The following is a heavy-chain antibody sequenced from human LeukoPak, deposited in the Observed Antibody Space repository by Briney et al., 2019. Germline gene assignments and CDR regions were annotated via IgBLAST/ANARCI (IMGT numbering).Heavy chain of an antibody. J-gene: IGHJ4*02. CDR1: GFIFSDYW. D-gene: IGHD1-14*01. CDR3: ARSNQADDY. CDR2: INPGGSSI. V-gene: IGHV3-74*01. Sequence: GGSLRLSCVASGFIFSDYWLHWVRQGPGKGLVWVARINPGGSSITYADSVKGRFTISRDNAKNTLYLQMDSLRAEDTGVYYCARSNQADDYWGQGTLVTVSS.